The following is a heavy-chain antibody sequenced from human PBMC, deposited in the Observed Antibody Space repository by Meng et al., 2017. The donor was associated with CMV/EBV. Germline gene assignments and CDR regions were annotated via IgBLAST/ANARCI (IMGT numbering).Heavy chain of an antibody. CDR2: IYSGGST. CDR3: ARGLSGSSDY. CDR1: GFTVSSNY. J-gene: IGHJ4*02. Sequence: GESLKISCAASGFTVSSNYMSWVRQAPGKGLEWVSVIYSGGSTYYADSVKGRFTISRDNSKNTLYLQMNSLRAEDTAVYYCARGLSGSSDYWGQGTLVTVSS. D-gene: IGHD1-26*01. V-gene: IGHV3-53*01.